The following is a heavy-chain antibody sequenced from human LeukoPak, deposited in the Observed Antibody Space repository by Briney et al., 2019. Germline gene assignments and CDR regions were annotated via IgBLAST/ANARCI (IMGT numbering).Heavy chain of an antibody. CDR2: ISYDGSNK. D-gene: IGHD2-2*01. Sequence: GRSLRLSCAASGFTFSSYGMHWVRQAPGKGLEWVAVISYDGSNKYYADSVKGRFTISRDNSKNTLYLQMNSLRAEDTAVYYCAKARYCSSTSCYYFSGINDWGQGTLVTVSS. V-gene: IGHV3-30*18. CDR1: GFTFSSYG. J-gene: IGHJ4*02. CDR3: AKARYCSSTSCYYFSGIND.